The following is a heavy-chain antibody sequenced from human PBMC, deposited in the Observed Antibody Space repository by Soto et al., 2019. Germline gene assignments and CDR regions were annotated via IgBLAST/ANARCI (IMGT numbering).Heavy chain of an antibody. J-gene: IGHJ4*02. D-gene: IGHD1-26*01. CDR2: INAGNGNT. Sequence: GPSVKVSCKASGYTFTSYAMHWVRQAPGQRLEWMGWINAGNGNTKYSQKFQGRVTITRDTSASTAYMELSSLRSEDTAVYYCAKARYSGSYDETWMLGYFDYWGQGTLVTVSS. V-gene: IGHV1-3*01. CDR3: AKARYSGSYDETWMLGYFDY. CDR1: GYTFTSYA.